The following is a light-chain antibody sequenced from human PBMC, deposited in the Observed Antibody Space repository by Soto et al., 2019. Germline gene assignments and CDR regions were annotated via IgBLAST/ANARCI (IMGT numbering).Light chain of an antibody. CDR1: QSVSSK. V-gene: IGKV3-15*01. J-gene: IGKJ5*01. CDR2: GAS. Sequence: EIVMTQSPATLSVSPGERATLSCRASQSVSSKLAWYQQKPGQAPRLLIYGASTRATGIPARFSGSGSGTEFTLTISSLQSEDFAVYYCQQYNTWPPITFGQGTQLEIK. CDR3: QQYNTWPPIT.